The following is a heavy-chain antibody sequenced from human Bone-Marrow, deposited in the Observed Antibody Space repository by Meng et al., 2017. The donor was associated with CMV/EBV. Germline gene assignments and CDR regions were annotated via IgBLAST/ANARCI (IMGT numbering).Heavy chain of an antibody. Sequence: ETLSLTCAVYGGSFSGYYWSWVRQAPGKGLEWVSVIYSGGTTYYADSVKGRFTISRDNSKNTLYLQMNSLRAEDTAVYYWASRTEYYYYGMDVWGHGTTVTVSS. J-gene: IGHJ6*02. CDR3: ASRTEYYYYGMDV. D-gene: IGHD1-14*01. V-gene: IGHV3-66*02. CDR1: GGSFSGYY. CDR2: IYSGGTT.